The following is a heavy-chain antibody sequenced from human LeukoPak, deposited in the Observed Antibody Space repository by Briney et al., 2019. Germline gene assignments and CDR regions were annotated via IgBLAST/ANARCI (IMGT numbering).Heavy chain of an antibody. CDR1: GGTFSSYA. D-gene: IGHD2-2*01. J-gene: IGHJ5*02. V-gene: IGHV1-69*06. CDR2: IIPIFGTA. CDR3: ARGGYCSSTTCLFGDNWFDP. Sequence: GSSVKVSCKASGGTFSSYAISWVRQAPGQGLEWMGRIIPIFGTANYAQKFQGRVTITADKSTSTAYMELSSLRSEDTAVYYCARGGYCSSTTCLFGDNWFDPWGQGTLVTVSS.